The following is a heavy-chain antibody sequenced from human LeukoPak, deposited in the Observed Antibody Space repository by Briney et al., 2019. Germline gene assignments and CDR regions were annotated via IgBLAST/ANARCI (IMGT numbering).Heavy chain of an antibody. CDR1: GDSVSSNSAA. J-gene: IGHJ6*02. D-gene: IGHD5-12*01. CDR2: TYYRSKWYN. CDR3: ATSVYSGYDYAGYYYYGMDV. Sequence: SQTLSLTCAISGDSVSSNSAAWNWIRQSPSRGLEWLGRTYYRSKWYNDYAVSVKSRITINPDTSKNQFSLQLYSVTPEDTAVYYCATSVYSGYDYAGYYYYGMDVWGQGTTVTVSS. V-gene: IGHV6-1*01.